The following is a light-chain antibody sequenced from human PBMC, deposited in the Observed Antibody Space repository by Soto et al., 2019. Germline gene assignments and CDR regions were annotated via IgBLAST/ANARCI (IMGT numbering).Light chain of an antibody. CDR1: SSNIGAGYD. Sequence: QSVLTQPPSVSGAPGQRVTISCTGSSSNIGAGYDVHWYQQLPGTAPKLLIYGNSNRPSGVPDRFSGSKSGTSASLAITGLQADDEADYYCQSYDSSLSAVFGGGTQLTVL. J-gene: IGLJ7*01. V-gene: IGLV1-40*01. CDR2: GNS. CDR3: QSYDSSLSAV.